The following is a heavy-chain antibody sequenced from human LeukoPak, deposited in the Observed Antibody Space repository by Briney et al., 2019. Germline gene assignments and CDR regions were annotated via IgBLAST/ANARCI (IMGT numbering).Heavy chain of an antibody. CDR3: ARGLKRTYYYDSSGYYYGCWFDP. D-gene: IGHD3-22*01. V-gene: IGHV4-34*01. CDR2: INHSGST. J-gene: IGHJ5*02. Sequence: PSETLSLTCAVYGGSFSGYYWSWIRQPPGKGLEWIGEINHSGSTNYNPSLKSRVTISVDTSKNQFSLKLSSVTAADTAVYYCARGLKRTYYYDSSGYYYGCWFDPWGQGTLVTVSS. CDR1: GGSFSGYY.